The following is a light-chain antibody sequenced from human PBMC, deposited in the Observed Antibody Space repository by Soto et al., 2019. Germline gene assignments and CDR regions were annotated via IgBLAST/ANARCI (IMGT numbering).Light chain of an antibody. CDR2: EVS. Sequence: QSALTQPASVSGSPGQSITISCTGTSSDVGGYNYVSWYQQHPGKAPKLMIYEVSNRPSGVSNRFSGSKSGNTASLTISGVQAEDEADYYCSSYTSSSTPYVFGTGTKVTVL. CDR3: SSYTSSSTPYV. CDR1: SSDVGGYNY. J-gene: IGLJ1*01. V-gene: IGLV2-14*01.